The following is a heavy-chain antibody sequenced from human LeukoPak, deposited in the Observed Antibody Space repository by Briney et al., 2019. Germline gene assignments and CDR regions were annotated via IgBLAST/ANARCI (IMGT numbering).Heavy chain of an antibody. CDR1: GGSISSSNYY. D-gene: IGHD1-26*01. CDR3: ATNIVAATDY. CDR2: IYYSGST. Sequence: SETLSLTCTVSGGSISSSNYYWGWIRPPPGKGLEWIGSIYYSGSTYYNPSIKSRITISVDTSKNQSSLKLSSVTAADTAVYYCATNIVAATDYWRQGSMVSVCS. V-gene: IGHV4-39*01. J-gene: IGHJ4*02.